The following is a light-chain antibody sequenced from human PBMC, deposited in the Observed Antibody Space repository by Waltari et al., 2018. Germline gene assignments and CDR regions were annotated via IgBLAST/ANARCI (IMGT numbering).Light chain of an antibody. J-gene: IGKJ4*01. CDR3: QQYGRSPLT. Sequence: EIVLTQSPGTLSLSPGDRATLSCRASQSVSNNFLAWYQQKPSQAPMLLIYGASSRATGIPDKFSGSGSGTDFTLTINRLEPEDFAVYYCQQYGRSPLTFGGGTKVEIK. CDR1: QSVSNNF. CDR2: GAS. V-gene: IGKV3-20*01.